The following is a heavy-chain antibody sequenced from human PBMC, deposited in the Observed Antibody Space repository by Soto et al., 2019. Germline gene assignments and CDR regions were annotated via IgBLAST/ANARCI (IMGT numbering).Heavy chain of an antibody. Sequence: PSETLSLTCAVSGGSISSGGYSWSWFRQPPGKGLEWIGYIYYSGSTYYNPSLKSRVTISVDTSKNQFSLKLSSVTAADTAVYYCARDSVQLCFDYWGQGTLVTVPQ. D-gene: IGHD1-1*01. V-gene: IGHV4-30-2*05. CDR2: IYYSGST. CDR3: ARDSVQLCFDY. CDR1: GGSISSGGYS. J-gene: IGHJ4*02.